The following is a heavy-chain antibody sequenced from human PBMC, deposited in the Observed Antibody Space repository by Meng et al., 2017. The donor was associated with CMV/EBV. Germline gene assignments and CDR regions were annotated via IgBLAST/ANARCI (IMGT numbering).Heavy chain of an antibody. CDR1: GFSLSTSGMC. V-gene: IGHV2-70*20. CDR2: IDWDDDK. J-gene: IGHJ4*02. D-gene: IGHD2-21*01. Sequence: SGPTLVTPTQTITLTCTFSGFSLSTSGMCVRWVLQPPGKALEWLALIDWDDDKYYSTSLKTRLTISKDTSKNQVVLTMTNMDPVDTATYYCARSFGVVIATYFDYWGQGTLVTVSS. CDR3: ARSFGVVIATYFDY.